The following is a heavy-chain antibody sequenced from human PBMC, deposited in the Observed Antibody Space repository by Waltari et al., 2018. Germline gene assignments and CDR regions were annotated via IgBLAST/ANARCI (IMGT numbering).Heavy chain of an antibody. CDR1: GFAFSSFE. CDR2: SRASGSAA. CDR3: ARRGDL. V-gene: IGHV3-48*03. Sequence: EAQLVESGGGLVQPGGSLRLSCAASGFAFSSFEMNWVRQAPGKGVEWISYSRASGSAAFYADSVEGRFTTSRDNAKTSLFLQMNSLRVDDTAVYYCARRGDLWGQGTLVTVSS. J-gene: IGHJ5*02. D-gene: IGHD3-10*01.